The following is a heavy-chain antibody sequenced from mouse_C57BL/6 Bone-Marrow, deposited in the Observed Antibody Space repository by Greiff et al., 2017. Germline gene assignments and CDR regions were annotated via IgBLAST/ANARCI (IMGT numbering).Heavy chain of an antibody. J-gene: IGHJ3*01. CDR1: GYTFTSYW. Sequence: VKLQQPGAELVKPGASVKLSCKASGYTFTSYWMHWVKQRPGQGLEWIGMIHPNSGSTNYNEKFKSKATLTVDKSSSTAYMQLSSLTSEDSAVYYCARYNRGPFDDGYPWFAYWGQGTLVTVSA. V-gene: IGHV1-64*01. CDR3: ARYNRGPFDDGYPWFAY. CDR2: IHPNSGST. D-gene: IGHD2-3*01.